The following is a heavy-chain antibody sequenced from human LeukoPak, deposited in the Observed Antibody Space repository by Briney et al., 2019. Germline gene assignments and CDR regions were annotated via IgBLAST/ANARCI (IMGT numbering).Heavy chain of an antibody. CDR3: AREIGGAWLGALDY. CDR2: IYTSGST. J-gene: IGHJ4*02. CDR1: GGSISSSGYY. D-gene: IGHD6-19*01. V-gene: IGHV4-61*02. Sequence: SETLSLTCTVSGGSISSSGYYWSWIRQPAGKGLEWIGRIYTSGSTNYNPSLKSRVTISVDTSKNQFSLKLSSVTAADTAVYYCAREIGGAWLGALDYWGQGTLVTVSS.